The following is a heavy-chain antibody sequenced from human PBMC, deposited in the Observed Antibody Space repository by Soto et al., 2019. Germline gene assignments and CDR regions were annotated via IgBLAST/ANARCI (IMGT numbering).Heavy chain of an antibody. J-gene: IGHJ6*02. CDR3: ARTSRPALNPGSVSYYYGMDV. CDR1: GGSISSYY. V-gene: IGHV4-4*07. CDR2: IYTSGST. Sequence: PSETLSLTCTVSGGSISSYYWSWIRQPAGKGLEWIGRIYTSGSTNYNPSLKSRVTMSVDTSKNQFSLKLSSVTAADTAVYYCARTSRPALNPGSVSYYYGMDVWGQGTTVTVSS.